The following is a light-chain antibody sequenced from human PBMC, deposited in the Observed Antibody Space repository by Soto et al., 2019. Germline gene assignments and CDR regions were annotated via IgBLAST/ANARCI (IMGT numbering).Light chain of an antibody. CDR2: AAS. Sequence: DIQLTQSPSFLSASVGDRVTITCRAGQGINSYLAWYQQKPGKAPKLLIYAASTLQSGVPSRFSGSGSGTEFTLTISSLPPEDFATYYCQQLNSYPRITFGQGTRLEIK. J-gene: IGKJ5*01. CDR1: QGINSY. CDR3: QQLNSYPRIT. V-gene: IGKV1-9*01.